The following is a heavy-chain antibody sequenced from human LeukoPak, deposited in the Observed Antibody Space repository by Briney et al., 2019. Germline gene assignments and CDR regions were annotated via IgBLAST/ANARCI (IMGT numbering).Heavy chain of an antibody. J-gene: IGHJ4*02. Sequence: GGSLRLSCAASGFTFSSYAMSWVRQAPGKGLEWISAISGSGGSTYYADSVKGRFTISRDNSKNTLYLQMNSLRAEDTAVYYCAKDVGRDCGGDCYTPTYFDYWGQGTLVTVSS. CDR3: AKDVGRDCGGDCYTPTYFDY. V-gene: IGHV3-23*01. D-gene: IGHD2-21*02. CDR2: ISGSGGST. CDR1: GFTFSSYA.